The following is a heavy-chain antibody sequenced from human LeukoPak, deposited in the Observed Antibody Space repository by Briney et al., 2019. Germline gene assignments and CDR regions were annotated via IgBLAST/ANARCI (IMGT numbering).Heavy chain of an antibody. D-gene: IGHD5-24*01. J-gene: IGHJ4*02. CDR3: ARESGDGYNVDY. V-gene: IGHV3-30*03. CDR1: GFTFSSYA. Sequence: GGSLRLSCAASGFTFSSYAMSWVRQAPGKGLEWVAVISYDGSNKYYADSVKGRFTISRDNSKNTMDLQMGSLRAEDMAVYYCARESGDGYNVDYWGQGTLVTVSS. CDR2: ISYDGSNK.